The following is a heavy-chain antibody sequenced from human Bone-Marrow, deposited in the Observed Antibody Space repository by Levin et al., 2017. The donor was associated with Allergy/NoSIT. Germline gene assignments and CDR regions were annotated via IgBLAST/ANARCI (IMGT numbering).Heavy chain of an antibody. Sequence: GGSLRLSCAASGFTFSSYGMHWVRQAPGKGLEWVAVISYDGSNKYYADSVKGRFTISRDNSKNTLYLQMNGLRAEDTAVYYCAKGTWGVSDYWGQGTLVTVSS. CDR3: AKGTWGVSDY. CDR2: ISYDGSNK. V-gene: IGHV3-30*18. D-gene: IGHD3-10*01. J-gene: IGHJ4*02. CDR1: GFTFSSYG.